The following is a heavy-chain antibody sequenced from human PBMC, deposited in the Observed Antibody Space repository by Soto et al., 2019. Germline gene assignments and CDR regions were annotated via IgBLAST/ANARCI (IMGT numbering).Heavy chain of an antibody. J-gene: IGHJ3*02. V-gene: IGHV4-39*02. D-gene: IGHD3-22*01. CDR1: GGSISSSSYY. CDR2: IYYTWST. CDR3: VRVYYYYSSGYFRPADAFDI. Sequence: SETLSLTCTVSGGSISSSSYYWGWIRQPPGKGLEWIGSIYYTWSTYYSPSLKGRVNISVDSSKNQFALKLSSVTAADTAVHHCVRVYYYYSSGYFRPADAFDIWGQGTRVTVSS.